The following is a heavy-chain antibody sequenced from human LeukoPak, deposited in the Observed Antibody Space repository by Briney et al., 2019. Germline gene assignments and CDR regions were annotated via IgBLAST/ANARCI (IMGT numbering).Heavy chain of an antibody. CDR1: GGSFSGYY. Sequence: SETLSLTCAVYGGSFSGYYWSWIRQPSGKGLEWIGEINHSGSTNYNPSLKSRVTISVDTSKNQFSLKLSSVTAADTAVYYCARFYSDIWGQGTMVTVSS. J-gene: IGHJ3*02. CDR3: ARFYSDI. D-gene: IGHD2-15*01. CDR2: INHSGST. V-gene: IGHV4-34*01.